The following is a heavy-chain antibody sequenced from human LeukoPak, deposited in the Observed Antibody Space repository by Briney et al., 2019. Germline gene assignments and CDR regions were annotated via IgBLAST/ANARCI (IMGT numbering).Heavy chain of an antibody. CDR2: INPNSGGT. CDR3: ARDLVSSSSDY. V-gene: IGHV1-2*02. CDR1: GYTFTGYY. J-gene: IGHJ4*02. D-gene: IGHD6-6*01. Sequence: ASVKVSCKASGYTFTGYYMHWVRQAPGQGLEWMGWINPNSGGTSYAQKFQGRVTMTRDTSISTAYMELSRLRSDDTAVYYCARDLVSSSSDYWGQGTLVTVSS.